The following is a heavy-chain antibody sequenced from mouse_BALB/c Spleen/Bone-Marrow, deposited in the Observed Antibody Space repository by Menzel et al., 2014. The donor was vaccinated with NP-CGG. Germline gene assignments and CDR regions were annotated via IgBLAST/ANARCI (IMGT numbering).Heavy chain of an antibody. CDR2: IYPGNSDT. V-gene: IGHV1-5*01. CDR3: TLAYFGQGDWFFDV. CDR1: DYTFTSYR. D-gene: IGHD2-10*01. J-gene: IGHJ1*01. Sequence: EVKVVESGTVLARPGASVKMSCKASDYTFTSYRMHWLKQRPGQGLEWIGAIYPGNSDTSYNQKFKGKAELTAVTSTSTAYMDLSSLTNEDSAVYYCTLAYFGQGDWFFDVWGAGTTVTVSS.